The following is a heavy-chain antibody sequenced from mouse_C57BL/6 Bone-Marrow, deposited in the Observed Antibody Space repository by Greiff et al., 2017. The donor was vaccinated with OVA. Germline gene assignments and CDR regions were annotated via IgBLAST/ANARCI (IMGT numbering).Heavy chain of an antibody. D-gene: IGHD1-1*01. Sequence: VQLQQPGAELVKPGASVKMSCKASGYTFTSYWITWVKQRPGQGLEWIGDIYPGSGSTNYNEKFKSKATLTVDTSSSTAYMQLSSLTSEDSAVYYCARLPLCTTYWYFDVWGTGTTVTVSS. CDR1: GYTFTSYW. CDR3: ARLPLCTTYWYFDV. V-gene: IGHV1-55*01. CDR2: IYPGSGST. J-gene: IGHJ1*03.